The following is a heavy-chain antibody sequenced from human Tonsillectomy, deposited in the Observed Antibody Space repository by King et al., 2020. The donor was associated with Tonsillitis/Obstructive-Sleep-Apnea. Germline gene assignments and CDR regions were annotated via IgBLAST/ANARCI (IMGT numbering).Heavy chain of an antibody. D-gene: IGHD1-7*01. Sequence: VQLVESGGGVVQPGRSLRLSCAASGFTFSSYGMHWVRQAPGKGLEWVAVISYDGSNKYYADSVKGRFTISRDNSKNTLYLQMNSLRAEDTAVYYCAKAHLRITGTTGAFDIWGQGTMVTVSS. J-gene: IGHJ3*02. CDR1: GFTFSSYG. CDR3: AKAHLRITGTTGAFDI. CDR2: ISYDGSNK. V-gene: IGHV3-30*18.